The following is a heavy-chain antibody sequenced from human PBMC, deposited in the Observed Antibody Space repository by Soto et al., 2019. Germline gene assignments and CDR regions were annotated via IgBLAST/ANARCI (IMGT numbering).Heavy chain of an antibody. V-gene: IGHV3-73*02. CDR1: GFTFSGSA. J-gene: IGHJ4*02. CDR3: TRQPQGEGIAVAGAR. CDR2: IRSKANSYAT. D-gene: IGHD6-19*01. Sequence: EVQLVESGGGLVQPGGSLKLSCAASGFTFSGSAMHWVRQASGKGLEWVVRIRSKANSYATAYAASVKGRLTISRDDSKNTAYLPMNSLKTEDTAVYYCTRQPQGEGIAVAGARWGQGTLVTVSS.